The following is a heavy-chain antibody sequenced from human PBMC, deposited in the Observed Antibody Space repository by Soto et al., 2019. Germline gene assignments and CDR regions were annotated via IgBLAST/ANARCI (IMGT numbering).Heavy chain of an antibody. Sequence: QVQLQESGPGLAKPSETLSLTCSVSGGSVSGGSYQWTWIRQAPGKGLEWIGYVHFSGGTNYNPAIDSRVTISLDTSRDKFSLKVNSVTAADTAVYYCARLPFFCRGGGCNYNFYGLDVWGQGTTVTVSS. CDR2: VHFSGGT. CDR1: GGSVSGGSYQ. J-gene: IGHJ6*02. CDR3: ARLPFFCRGGGCNYNFYGLDV. V-gene: IGHV4-61*01. D-gene: IGHD2-15*01.